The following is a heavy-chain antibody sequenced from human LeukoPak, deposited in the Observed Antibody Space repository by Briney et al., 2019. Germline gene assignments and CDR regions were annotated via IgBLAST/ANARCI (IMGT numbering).Heavy chain of an antibody. V-gene: IGHV3-11*06. D-gene: IGHD6-19*01. CDR3: ARAWSSGWYEDY. Sequence: GGSLRLSCLASGFTFSDYYMSWIRQAPGKGLEWVSYISTSSTYTNYAGSVKGRFTVSRDNAKNSLYLQMNSLRAEDTAVYYCARAWSSGWYEDYWGQGTLVTVSS. CDR1: GFTFSDYY. CDR2: ISTSSTYT. J-gene: IGHJ4*02.